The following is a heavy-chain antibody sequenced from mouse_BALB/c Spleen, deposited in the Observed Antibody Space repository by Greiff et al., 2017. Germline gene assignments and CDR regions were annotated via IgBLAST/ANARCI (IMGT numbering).Heavy chain of an antibody. J-gene: IGHJ4*01. CDR2: ISSGGSYT. CDR1: GFTFSSYA. CDR3: ARQVGDYYAMDY. D-gene: IGHD1-1*01. Sequence: EVHLVESGGGLVKPGGSLKLSCAASGFTFSSYAMSWVRQTPEKRLEWVATISSGGSYTYYPDSVKGRFTISRDNAKNTLYLQMSSLRSEDTAMYYCARQVGDYYAMDYWGQGTSVTVSS. V-gene: IGHV5-9-3*01.